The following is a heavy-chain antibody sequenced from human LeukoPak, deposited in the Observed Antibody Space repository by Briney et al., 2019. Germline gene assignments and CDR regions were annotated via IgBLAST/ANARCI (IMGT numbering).Heavy chain of an antibody. J-gene: IGHJ4*02. D-gene: IGHD5-18*01. V-gene: IGHV3-21*01. CDR1: GFTFSSYN. Sequence: GGSLRLSCAASGFTFSSYNMNWVRQAPGKGLEWVSSISSSSSYIYYADSVKGRFTISRDNAKNSLYLQMNSLRAEDTAVYYCARDMKGYSYGTFDYWGQGTLVTVSS. CDR3: ARDMKGYSYGTFDY. CDR2: ISSSSSYI.